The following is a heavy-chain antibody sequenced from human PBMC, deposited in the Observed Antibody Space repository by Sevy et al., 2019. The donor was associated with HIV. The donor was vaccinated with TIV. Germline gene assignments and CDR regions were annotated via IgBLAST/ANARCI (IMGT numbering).Heavy chain of an antibody. J-gene: IGHJ5*02. D-gene: IGHD3-10*01. V-gene: IGHV1-18*01. CDR1: GYTFTSYG. Sequence: ASLKVSCKASGYTFTSYGISWVRQAPGQGLEWMGWISAYNGNTNYAQKLQGRVTMTTDTSTSTAYMELRSLRSDDTAVYYCARELPRGGWFGELRGWFDPWGQGTLVTVSS. CDR3: ARELPRGGWFGELRGWFDP. CDR2: ISAYNGNT.